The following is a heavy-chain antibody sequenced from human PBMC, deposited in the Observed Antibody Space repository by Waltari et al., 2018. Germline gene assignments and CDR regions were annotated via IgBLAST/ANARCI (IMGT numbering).Heavy chain of an antibody. V-gene: IGHV3-9*01. Sequence: EVQLVECGGGLVQPGRSLRLSCAASGLTFDDYAMHWVRQAPGKGLEWVSGISWNSGSIGYADSVKGRFTISRDNAKNSLYLQMNSLRAEDTALYYCAKATASNSGPIGYWGQGTLVTVSS. CDR3: AKATASNSGPIGY. CDR1: GLTFDDYA. CDR2: ISWNSGSI. J-gene: IGHJ4*02. D-gene: IGHD4-4*01.